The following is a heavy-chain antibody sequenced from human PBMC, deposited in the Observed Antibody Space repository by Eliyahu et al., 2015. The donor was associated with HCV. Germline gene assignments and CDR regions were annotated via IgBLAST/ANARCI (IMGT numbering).Heavy chain of an antibody. CDR1: DDSIISSNYY. J-gene: IGHJ4*02. D-gene: IGHD1/OR15-1a*01. CDR2: IYYTGTT. V-gene: IGHV4-39*01. Sequence: QLQLQESGPGLVKPSETLSLTCTVSDDSIISSNYYWGWIRQPPGKGLEXIGSIYYTGTTYYNPSLKSRVTISVDTSKSRFSLRLSSVTAADTAVFYCARNIRFYYFDYWGQGTLVTVSS. CDR3: ARNIRFYYFDY.